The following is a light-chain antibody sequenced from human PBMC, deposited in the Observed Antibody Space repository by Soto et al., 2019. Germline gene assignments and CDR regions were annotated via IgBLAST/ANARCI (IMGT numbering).Light chain of an antibody. CDR1: QSISSY. V-gene: IGKV1-39*01. CDR3: QQSYSTPYT. J-gene: IGKJ2*01. CDR2: AAS. Sequence: DIQMTQSPSSLSASVGDRVTITCRASQSISSYLNWYQQKPGKAPKLLIYAASSLRSGVPSRFRGSGSGTDFTLTIRSLQPEDFATYYCQQSYSTPYTFGQGTKLEIK.